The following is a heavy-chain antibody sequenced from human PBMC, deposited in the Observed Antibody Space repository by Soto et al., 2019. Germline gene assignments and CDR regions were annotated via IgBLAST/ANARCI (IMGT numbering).Heavy chain of an antibody. CDR2: ISYDGSNK. V-gene: IGHV3-30*03. CDR1: GFTFSSYG. Sequence: QVQLVESGGGVVQPGRSLRLSCAASGFTFSSYGMHWVRQAPGKGLEWVAVISYDGSNKYYADSVKGRFTISRDNSKSTLYLQMNSLRAEYTAVYYCAAHRGRGDYCSCFDPWGQGTLVTVYS. CDR3: AAHRGRGDYCSCFDP. J-gene: IGHJ5*02. D-gene: IGHD4-17*01.